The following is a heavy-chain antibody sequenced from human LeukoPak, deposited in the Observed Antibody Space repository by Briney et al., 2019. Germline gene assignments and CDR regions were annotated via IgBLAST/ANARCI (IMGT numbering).Heavy chain of an antibody. CDR2: INPKSGGT. Sequence: VASVRVSCKASGYTFIDFYIHWVRQAPGQRLERVGWINPKSGGTNYAQKFQGRVTMTRDTSINTTFMDLNSLTSDDTAVYYCTRGHDNTGYNYFDYWGQGTLVTVSS. CDR3: TRGHDNTGYNYFDY. J-gene: IGHJ4*02. D-gene: IGHD3-9*01. CDR1: GYTFIDFY. V-gene: IGHV1-2*02.